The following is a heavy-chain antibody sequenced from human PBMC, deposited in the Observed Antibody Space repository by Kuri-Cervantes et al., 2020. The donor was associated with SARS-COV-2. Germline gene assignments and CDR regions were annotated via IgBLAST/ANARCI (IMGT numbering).Heavy chain of an antibody. CDR3: ARDAYSSSWYYYYYGMDV. D-gene: IGHD6-13*01. J-gene: IGHJ6*02. V-gene: IGHV3-30*03. CDR1: GFTFSSYG. CDR2: ISYDGSNK. Sequence: GESLKISCVASGFTFSSYGMHWVRQAPGKGLEWVAVISYDGSNKYYADSVKGRFTISRDNSKNTLYLQMNSLRAEDTAVYYCARDAYSSSWYYYYYGMDVWGQGTTVTVSS.